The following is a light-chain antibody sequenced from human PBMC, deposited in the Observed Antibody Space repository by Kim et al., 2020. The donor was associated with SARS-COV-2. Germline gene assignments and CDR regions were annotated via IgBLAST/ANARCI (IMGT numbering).Light chain of an antibody. V-gene: IGKV1-27*01. CDR3: RKYDTAPWT. J-gene: IGKJ1*01. CDR1: KDIANS. CDR2: AAY. Sequence: ASVGDRVTITCRASKDIANSLAWHQQKPGTVPKLLIYAAYTLQSGVPSRFSGSGSGTEFTLTIGSLQTEDVATYYCRKYDTAPWTFGPGTKVDIK.